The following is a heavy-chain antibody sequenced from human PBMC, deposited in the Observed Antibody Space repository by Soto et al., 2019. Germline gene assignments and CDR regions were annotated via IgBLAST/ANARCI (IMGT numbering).Heavy chain of an antibody. V-gene: IGHV4-39*01. CDR3: GRHPATSETYFYGMDV. CDR2: IYYSGTT. Sequence: NPSETLSLTCTVSGGSVSSSSFFWGWIRQSPGKGLEWIGSIYYSGTTYYNPSLKSRVTISVDTSKSQFSLRVSSVTAADTAVYYCGRHPATSETYFYGMDVWGQGTTVTVSS. CDR1: GGSVSSSSFF. J-gene: IGHJ6*02.